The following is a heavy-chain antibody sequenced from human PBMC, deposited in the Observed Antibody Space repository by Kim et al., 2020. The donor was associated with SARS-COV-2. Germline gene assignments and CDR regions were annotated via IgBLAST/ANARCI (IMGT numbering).Heavy chain of an antibody. V-gene: IGHV3-23*01. Sequence: GGSLRLSCAASGFTFSSYAMSWVRQAPGKGLEWVSAISGSGGSTYYADSVKGRFTISRDNSKNTLYLQMNSLRAEDTAVYYCAKRRKYQLLSISYYYYGMDVWGQGTTVTVSS. CDR2: ISGSGGST. CDR3: AKRRKYQLLSISYYYYGMDV. D-gene: IGHD2-2*01. J-gene: IGHJ6*02. CDR1: GFTFSSYA.